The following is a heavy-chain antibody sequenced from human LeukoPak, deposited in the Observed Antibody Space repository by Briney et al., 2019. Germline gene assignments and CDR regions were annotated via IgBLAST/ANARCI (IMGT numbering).Heavy chain of an antibody. CDR2: IYYSGST. Sequence: PSETLSLTCTVSGDSISNRNSYWVWIRQHPGKGLEWIGYIYYSGSTYYNPSLKSRVTISVDTAKNQFSLKLSPVTAADTAVYYCARDLAIVVVVAATPERYFDLWGRGTLVTVSS. V-gene: IGHV4-31*03. CDR1: GDSISNRNSY. D-gene: IGHD2-15*01. CDR3: ARDLAIVVVVAATPERYFDL. J-gene: IGHJ2*01.